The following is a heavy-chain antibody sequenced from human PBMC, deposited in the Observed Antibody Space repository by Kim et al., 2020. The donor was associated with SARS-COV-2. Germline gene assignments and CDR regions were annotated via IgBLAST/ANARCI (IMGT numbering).Heavy chain of an antibody. D-gene: IGHD3-9*01. Sequence: GGSLRLSCAASGFTFSSYGMHWVRQAPGKGLEWVAVIWYDGSNKYYADSVKGRFTISRDNSKNTLYLQMNSLRAEDTAVYYCARDQQRYMVQNDAFDIWGQGTMVTVSS. CDR1: GFTFSSYG. CDR3: ARDQQRYMVQNDAFDI. V-gene: IGHV3-33*01. CDR2: IWYDGSNK. J-gene: IGHJ3*02.